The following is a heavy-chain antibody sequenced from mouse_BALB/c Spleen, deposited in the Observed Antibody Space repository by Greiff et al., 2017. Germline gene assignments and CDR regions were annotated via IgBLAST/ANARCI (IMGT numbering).Heavy chain of an antibody. V-gene: IGHV5-9-4*01. CDR3: ARVYYRYQYYYAMDY. CDR1: GFTFSSYA. J-gene: IGHJ4*01. Sequence: EVQRVESGGGLVQPGGSLNLSCAASGFTFSSYAMSWVRQSPEKRLEWVAEISSGGSYTYYPDTVTGRFTISRDNAKNTLYLEMSSLRSEDTAMYYCARVYYRYQYYYAMDYWGQGTSVTVSS. CDR2: ISSGGSYT. D-gene: IGHD2-14*01.